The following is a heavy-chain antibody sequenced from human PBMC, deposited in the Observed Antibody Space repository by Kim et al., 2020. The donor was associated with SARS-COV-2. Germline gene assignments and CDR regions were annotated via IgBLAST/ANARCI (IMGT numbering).Heavy chain of an antibody. CDR3: AREVPRYCSGGSCYSGVYFDY. J-gene: IGHJ4*02. V-gene: IGHV3-53*01. D-gene: IGHD2-15*01. Sequence: GGSLRLSCAASGFTVSSNYMSWVRQAPGKGLEWVSVIYSGGSTYYADSVKGRFTISRDNSKNTLYLQMNSLRAEETAVYYCAREVPRYCSGGSCYSGVYFDYWGQGTLVTVSS. CDR2: IYSGGST. CDR1: GFTVSSNY.